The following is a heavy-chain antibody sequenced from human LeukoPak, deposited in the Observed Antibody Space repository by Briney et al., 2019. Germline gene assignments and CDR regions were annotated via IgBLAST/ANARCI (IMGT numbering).Heavy chain of an antibody. V-gene: IGHV1-18*01. CDR2: ISAYNGNT. J-gene: IGHJ4*02. Sequence: GASVKVPCKTSGYTFTSYDINWVRQAPGQGLEWMGWISAYNGNTNYAQKLQGRVTMTTDTSTSTAYMELRSLRSDDTAVYYCARDRISNWDYWGQGTLVTVSS. CDR1: GYTFTSYD. CDR3: ARDRISNWDY. D-gene: IGHD1-1*01.